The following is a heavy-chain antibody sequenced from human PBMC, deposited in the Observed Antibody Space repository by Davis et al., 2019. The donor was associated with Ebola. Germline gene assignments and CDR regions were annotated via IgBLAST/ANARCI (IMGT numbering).Heavy chain of an antibody. CDR2: IYYSGST. V-gene: IGHV4-59*01. CDR3: ARDLRIRIDYGDYVTPYYYGMDV. Sequence: PSETLSLTCTVSGGSISSYYWSWIRQPPGKGLEWIGYIYYSGSTNYNPSLKSRVTISVDTSKNQFSLKLSAVTAADTAVYYCARDLRIRIDYGDYVTPYYYGMDVWGQGTTVTVSS. D-gene: IGHD4-17*01. CDR1: GGSISSYY. J-gene: IGHJ6*02.